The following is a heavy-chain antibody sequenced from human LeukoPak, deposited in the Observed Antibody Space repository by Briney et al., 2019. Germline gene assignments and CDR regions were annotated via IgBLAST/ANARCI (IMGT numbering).Heavy chain of an antibody. V-gene: IGHV4-34*01. CDR2: INHSGST. CDR1: GGSFSGYY. CDR3: ASLGVEVWFDP. D-gene: IGHD3-3*01. J-gene: IGHJ5*02. Sequence: SETLSLTCAVYGGSFSGYYWSWICQPPGKGLEWIGEINHSGSTNYNPSLKSRVTISVDTSKNQFSLKLSSVTAADTAVYYCASLGVEVWFDPWGQGTLVTVSS.